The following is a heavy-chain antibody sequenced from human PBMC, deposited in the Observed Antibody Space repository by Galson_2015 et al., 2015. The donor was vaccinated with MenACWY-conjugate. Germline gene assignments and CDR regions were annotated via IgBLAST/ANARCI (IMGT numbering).Heavy chain of an antibody. D-gene: IGHD6-19*01. Sequence: TKYYADSVTGRFTISRDNSKTTLYLHMNSLRAEDTAVYYCAKGGLWYSSGWYSNYYYYGMDVWGQGATVTVSS. CDR2: TK. J-gene: IGHJ6*02. CDR3: AKGGLWYSSGWYSNYYYYGMDV. V-gene: IGHV3-30*02.